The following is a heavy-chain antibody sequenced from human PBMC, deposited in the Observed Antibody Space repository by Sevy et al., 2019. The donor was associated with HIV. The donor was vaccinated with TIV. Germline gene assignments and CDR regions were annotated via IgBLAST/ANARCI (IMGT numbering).Heavy chain of an antibody. V-gene: IGHV3-23*01. Sequence: GGSLRLSCAASGFTFDTHAMNWVRQAPGKGLEWVSGISATGGSTYYTDSVKGRFTVSRDNSQNTLYLQMNSLRADDTAIYYCAKALNPALESMIEVIFRTLQGSDVWGQGTMVTVSS. D-gene: IGHD3-22*01. CDR1: GFTFDTHA. J-gene: IGHJ3*01. CDR3: AKALNPALESMIEVIFRTLQGSDV. CDR2: ISATGGST.